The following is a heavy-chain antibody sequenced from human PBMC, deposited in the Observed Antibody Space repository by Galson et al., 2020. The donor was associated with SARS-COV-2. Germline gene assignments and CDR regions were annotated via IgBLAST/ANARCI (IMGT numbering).Heavy chain of an antibody. CDR1: GFTFSSYE. CDR2: INSDSTTT. V-gene: IGHV3-48*03. CDR3: ARSGRLR. D-gene: IGHD4-17*01. J-gene: IGHJ4*02. Sequence: GGSLRLSCAASGFTFSSYEMYWVRQAPGKGLEWVSYINSDSTTTLYADSVRGRFSISRDNAMNSLFLQMFNVRVEDTAIYYCARSGRLRWCQGTLVTVSS.